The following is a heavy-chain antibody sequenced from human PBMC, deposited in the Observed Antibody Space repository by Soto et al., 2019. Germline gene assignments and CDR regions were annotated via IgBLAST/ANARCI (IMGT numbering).Heavy chain of an antibody. CDR3: ATGTSGGGDYWGLVDY. V-gene: IGHV1-69*01. J-gene: IGHJ4*02. D-gene: IGHD4-17*01. CDR1: GGTFSSYA. CDR2: IIPIFGTA. Sequence: VPLVQSGAEVKKPGSSVKGSCKASGGTFSSYAISWVRQAPGQGLEWMGGIIPIFGTANYAQKFQGIVTITEDESTSTASMELCSLRSEDTAVYYCATGTSGGGDYWGLVDYWGQVTLVTVAS.